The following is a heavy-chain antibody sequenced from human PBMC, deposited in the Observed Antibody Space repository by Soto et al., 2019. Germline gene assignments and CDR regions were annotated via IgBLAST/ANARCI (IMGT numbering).Heavy chain of an antibody. J-gene: IGHJ4*02. CDR1: DDSINSDKYY. Sequence: LETLSLTCSVSDDSINSDKYYWSWIRQPPGKGLEWIGSIYYRGNAYYNPSLQTRVTISLDKSKSQFSLKLNSVTAADSAVYFCARLEGLATISYYFDFWGPGALVTVSS. V-gene: IGHV4-39*01. D-gene: IGHD3-9*01. CDR2: IYYRGNA. CDR3: ARLEGLATISYYFDF.